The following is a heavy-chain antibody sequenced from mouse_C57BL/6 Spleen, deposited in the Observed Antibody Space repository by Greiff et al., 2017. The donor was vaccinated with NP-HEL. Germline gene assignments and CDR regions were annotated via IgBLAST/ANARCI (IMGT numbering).Heavy chain of an antibody. J-gene: IGHJ2*01. CDR2: IHPNSGST. CDR1: GYTFTSYW. V-gene: IGHV1-64*01. Sequence: QVQLQQPGAELVKPGASVKLSCKASGYTFTSYWMHWVKQRPGQGLEWIGMIHPNSGSTNYNAKFKSKATLTVDKSSSTAYMQLSSLTSEDSAVYYCARGSSYYDYSGQGTTLTVSS. D-gene: IGHD1-1*01. CDR3: ARGSSYYDY.